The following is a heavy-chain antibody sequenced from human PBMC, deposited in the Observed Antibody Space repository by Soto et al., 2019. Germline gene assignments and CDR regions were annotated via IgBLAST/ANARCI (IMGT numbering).Heavy chain of an antibody. J-gene: IGHJ4*02. Sequence: PGGSLRLSCAASGFTFSSYSMNWVRQAPGKGLEWVSSISSSSSYIYYADSVKGRFTISRDNAKNSLYLQMNSLRAEDTAVYYCARDTLESTAATDDWGQGTLVTVAS. CDR1: GFTFSSYS. V-gene: IGHV3-21*01. CDR3: ARDTLESTAATDD. D-gene: IGHD6-13*01. CDR2: ISSSSSYI.